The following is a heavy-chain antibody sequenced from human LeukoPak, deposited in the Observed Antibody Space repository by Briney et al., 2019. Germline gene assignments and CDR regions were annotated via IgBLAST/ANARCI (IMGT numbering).Heavy chain of an antibody. CDR3: ARLRGCSGGSCYHPNFDS. J-gene: IGHJ4*02. D-gene: IGHD2-15*01. Sequence: SETLSLTCTVSGGSITSYYWSWIRQPPGKGLEWIGYIYYSGSTNYNPSLKSRVTLSVDTSKNQFSLKLSSVTAADTAVYYCARLRGCSGGSCYHPNFDSWGQGTLVTVPS. CDR1: GGSITSYY. CDR2: IYYSGST. V-gene: IGHV4-59*08.